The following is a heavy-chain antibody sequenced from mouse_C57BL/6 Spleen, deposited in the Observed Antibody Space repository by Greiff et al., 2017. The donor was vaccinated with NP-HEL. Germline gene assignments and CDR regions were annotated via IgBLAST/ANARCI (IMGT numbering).Heavy chain of an antibody. J-gene: IGHJ2*01. CDR3: ARSATVVATWDFDY. CDR2: INPSNGGT. Sequence: QVQLKQPGTELVKPGASVKLSCKASGYTFTSYWMHWVKQRPGQGLEWIGNINPSNGGTNYNEKFKSKATLTVDKSSSTAYMQLSSLTSEDSAVYYCARSATVVATWDFDYWGQGTTLTVSS. V-gene: IGHV1-53*01. D-gene: IGHD1-1*01. CDR1: GYTFTSYW.